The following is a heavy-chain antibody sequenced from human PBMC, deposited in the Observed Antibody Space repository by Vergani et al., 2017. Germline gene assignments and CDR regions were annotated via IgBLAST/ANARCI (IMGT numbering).Heavy chain of an antibody. CDR2: ISGSGGST. J-gene: IGHJ2*01. CDR3: ARGDYYDWYFDL. CDR1: GFTFSSYA. V-gene: IGHV3-23*04. Sequence: EVQLVESGGGLIQPGGSLRLSCAASGFTFSSYAMSWVRQAPGKGLEWVSAISGSGGSTYYADSVKGRFTISRDNSKNTLYLQMNSLRAEDTAVYYCARGDYYDWYFDLWGRGTLVTVSS. D-gene: IGHD1-26*01.